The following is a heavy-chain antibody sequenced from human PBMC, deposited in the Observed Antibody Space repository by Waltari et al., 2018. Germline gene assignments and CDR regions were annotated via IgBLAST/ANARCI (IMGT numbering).Heavy chain of an antibody. D-gene: IGHD6-19*01. CDR3: ARVSYSSDGYEAGYYFYYMDV. V-gene: IGHV4-39*01. CDR2: IYYSGSS. Sequence: QVQLQESGPGLVKPSETLSLTCTVSGGSISSSSYYWGWIRQPPGKGLEWIGSIYYSGSSYNNPSLKSRVTISVDTSKNQFSLKLSSVTAADTAVYYCARVSYSSDGYEAGYYFYYMDVWGKGTTVTVSS. CDR1: GGSISSSSYY. J-gene: IGHJ6*03.